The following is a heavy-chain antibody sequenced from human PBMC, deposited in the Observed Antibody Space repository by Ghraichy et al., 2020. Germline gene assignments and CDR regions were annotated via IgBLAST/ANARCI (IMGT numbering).Heavy chain of an antibody. Sequence: GGSLRLSCAASGFTFSSYAMSWVRQAPGKGLEWVSAISGSGGSTYYADSVKGRFTISRDNSKNTLYLQMNSLRAEDTAVYYCAKSGGSGWSYGMDVWGQGTTVTVSS. V-gene: IGHV3-23*01. J-gene: IGHJ6*02. CDR1: GFTFSSYA. D-gene: IGHD6-19*01. CDR2: ISGSGGST. CDR3: AKSGGSGWSYGMDV.